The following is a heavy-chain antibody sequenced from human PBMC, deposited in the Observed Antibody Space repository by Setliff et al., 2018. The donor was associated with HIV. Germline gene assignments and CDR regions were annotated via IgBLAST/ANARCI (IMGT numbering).Heavy chain of an antibody. CDR2: IYPTGVT. Sequence: SETLSLTCTVSGGSINNYYWTWIRQPAGKGLEWIGRIYPTGVTNYNPSLMSRLTMSVDMSKNQFSLKLSSVTAADTAVYYCARDFGASGYSEYWGQGTRVTVSS. D-gene: IGHD3-22*01. J-gene: IGHJ4*02. CDR1: GGSINNYY. CDR3: ARDFGASGYSEY. V-gene: IGHV4-4*07.